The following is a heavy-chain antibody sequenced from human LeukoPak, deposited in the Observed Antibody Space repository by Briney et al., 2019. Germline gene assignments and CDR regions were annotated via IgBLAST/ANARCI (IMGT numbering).Heavy chain of an antibody. V-gene: IGHV3-23*01. D-gene: IGHD5-18*01. CDR1: GFTFSSYA. J-gene: IGHJ4*02. Sequence: GGSLRLSCAASGFTFSSYAMSWVRQAPGKVLEWVSAISGSGGSTYYADSVKGRFTISRDNSKNTLYLQMNSLRAEDTAVYYCAKDTDQILLWLPFDYWGQGTLVTVSS. CDR3: AKDTDQILLWLPFDY. CDR2: ISGSGGST.